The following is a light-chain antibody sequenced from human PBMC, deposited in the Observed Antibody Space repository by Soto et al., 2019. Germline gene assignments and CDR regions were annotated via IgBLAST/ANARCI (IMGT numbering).Light chain of an antibody. CDR1: QDVIYD. CDR3: QQYRSWPRT. V-gene: IGKV3-15*01. J-gene: IGKJ1*01. CDR2: GAF. Sequence: IVLTQSPAALSVSPGGIATLSWRVSQDVIYDLAWYQQKPSQAPRLLVYGAFTRATDAPPRFRGSGSGREFSLTISSLQSEDFATYSCQQYRSWPRTFGQGYRLELK.